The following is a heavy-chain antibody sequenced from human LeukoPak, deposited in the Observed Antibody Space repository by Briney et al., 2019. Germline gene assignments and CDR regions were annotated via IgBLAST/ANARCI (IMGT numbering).Heavy chain of an antibody. CDR1: GGSISTYY. CDR3: ARGVYGSGDY. V-gene: IGHV4-4*07. Sequence: SETLSLTCTVSGGSISTYYWSWIRQPAGKGLECIGRIYSSGGTNYNPSLKSRVTMSVDTSKNQFSLKLTSVTAADTAVYYCARGVYGSGDYWGQGTLVTVSS. CDR2: IYSSGGT. D-gene: IGHD3-10*01. J-gene: IGHJ4*02.